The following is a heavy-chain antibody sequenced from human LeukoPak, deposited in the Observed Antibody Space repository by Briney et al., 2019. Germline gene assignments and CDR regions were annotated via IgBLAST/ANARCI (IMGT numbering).Heavy chain of an antibody. V-gene: IGHV3-21*01. J-gene: IGHJ5*02. Sequence: GGSLRLSCAASGFTFSSYSMNWVRQAPGKGLEWVSSISGSSSYIYYADSVKGRFTISRDNAKNSLYLQMNSLRAEDTAVYYCARGRYDYVWGSYRLPPNWFDPWGQGTLVTVSS. CDR1: GFTFSSYS. CDR2: ISGSSSYI. CDR3: ARGRYDYVWGSYRLPPNWFDP. D-gene: IGHD3-16*02.